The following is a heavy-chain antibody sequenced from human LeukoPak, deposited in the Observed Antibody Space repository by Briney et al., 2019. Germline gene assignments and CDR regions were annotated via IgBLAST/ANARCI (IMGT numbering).Heavy chain of an antibody. CDR3: AREGGGYCSGGSCYSGGYFDY. CDR1: GGYIRSYY. CDR2: IYYSGST. J-gene: IGHJ4*02. D-gene: IGHD2-15*01. Sequence: PSETLSLTCTVSGGYIRSYYWSWIRQPPGKGLEWIGYIYYSGSTNYNPSLKSRVTISVDTSKNQFSLKLSSVTAADTAVYYCAREGGGYCSGGSCYSGGYFDYWGQGTLVTVSS. V-gene: IGHV4-59*01.